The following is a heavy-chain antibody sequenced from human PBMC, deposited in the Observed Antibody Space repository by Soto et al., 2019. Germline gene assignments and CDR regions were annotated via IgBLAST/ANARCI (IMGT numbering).Heavy chain of an antibody. CDR2: IIPIFGTA. CDR1: GGTFSSYD. Sequence: QVQLVQSGAEVKKPGSSVKVSCKASGGTFSSYDISWVRQAPGQGLEWMGGIIPIFGTADYAQKFQGRVTITADESTSTAYMDLSSLRSEDTAVYYCARHLGGNHYYYGMDVWGQGTTVTVSS. CDR3: ARHLGGNHYYYGMDV. J-gene: IGHJ6*02. D-gene: IGHD3-16*01. V-gene: IGHV1-69*12.